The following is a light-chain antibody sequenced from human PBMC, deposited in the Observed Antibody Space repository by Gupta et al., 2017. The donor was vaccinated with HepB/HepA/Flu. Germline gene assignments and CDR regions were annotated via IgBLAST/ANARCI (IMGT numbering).Light chain of an antibody. Sequence: PLLWAGGGGPPPSGGASQISSSILAWYQQKPGRAPRLLIFGESSRAAGLPARFSGSGSGAEFTLTISRLQSEDFAVYYCQQYHSWPLTFGRGTKVDIK. CDR2: GES. V-gene: IGKV3-15*01. J-gene: IGKJ3*01. CDR3: QQYHSWPLT. CDR1: QISSSI.